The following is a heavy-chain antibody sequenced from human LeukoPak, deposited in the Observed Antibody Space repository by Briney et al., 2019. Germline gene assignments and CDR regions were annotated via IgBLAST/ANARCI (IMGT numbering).Heavy chain of an antibody. V-gene: IGHV3-48*03. Sequence: GGSLRLSCAASGFTFSRYIMNWVRQAPGKGLEWVSSISSSGSTIYYADSVKGRFTISRDNAKNSLYLQMNSLRAEDTAVYYCAELGITMIGGVWGKGTTVTISS. CDR2: ISSSGSTI. CDR1: GFTFSRYI. CDR3: AELGITMIGGV. J-gene: IGHJ6*04. D-gene: IGHD3-10*02.